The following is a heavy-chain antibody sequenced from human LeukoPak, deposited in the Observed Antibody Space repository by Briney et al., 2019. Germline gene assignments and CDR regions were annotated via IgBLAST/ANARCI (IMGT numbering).Heavy chain of an antibody. CDR2: INTNTGNP. D-gene: IGHD3-10*01. CDR3: ARGGGFGELLDSAQYFQH. Sequence: GASVKVSCKASGYTFTSYAMNWVRQAPGQGLEWMGWINTNTGNPTYAQGFTGRFVFSLDTSVSTAYLQISSLKAEDTAVYYCARGGGFGELLDSAQYFQHWGQGTLVTVSS. J-gene: IGHJ1*01. CDR1: GYTFTSYA. V-gene: IGHV7-4-1*02.